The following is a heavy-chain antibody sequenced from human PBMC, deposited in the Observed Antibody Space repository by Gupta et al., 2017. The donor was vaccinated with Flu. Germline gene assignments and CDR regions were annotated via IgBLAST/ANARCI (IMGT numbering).Heavy chain of an antibody. CDR1: GFTFSTYG. Sequence: QVQLVESGGGVVQPGRSLRLSCAASGFTFSTYGMHWVRQAPGKGLDWVAITSDDGSNKYYADSVKGRFIVSRDNYKNTLYLQMNSLRPEDTAVYYCAKGLNGDYSYFYYGMDVWGQGTTVTVSS. J-gene: IGHJ6*02. D-gene: IGHD7-27*01. CDR3: AKGLNGDYSYFYYGMDV. CDR2: TSDDGSNK. V-gene: IGHV3-30*18.